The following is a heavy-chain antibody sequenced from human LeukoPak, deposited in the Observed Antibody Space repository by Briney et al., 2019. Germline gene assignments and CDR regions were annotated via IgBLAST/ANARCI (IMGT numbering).Heavy chain of an antibody. Sequence: GGSLRLSCAASGFTFSSYGMRWVRQAPGKGLEWEAFIRYDGSNKYYADSVKGRFTISRDNSKNTLYLQMNSLRAEDTAVYYCAKGKSTYYYDSSGSYPLWGQGTLVTVSS. CDR1: GFTFSSYG. V-gene: IGHV3-30*02. J-gene: IGHJ4*02. D-gene: IGHD3-22*01. CDR2: IRYDGSNK. CDR3: AKGKSTYYYDSSGSYPL.